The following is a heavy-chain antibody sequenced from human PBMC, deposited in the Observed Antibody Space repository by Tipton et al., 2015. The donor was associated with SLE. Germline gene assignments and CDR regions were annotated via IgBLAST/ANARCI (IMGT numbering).Heavy chain of an antibody. J-gene: IGHJ4*02. V-gene: IGHV4-38-2*01. CDR3: ASYSSSYFDY. CDR1: GYSISSGYF. Sequence: TLSLTCAVSGYSISSGYFWGWIRQPPGKGLEWIGSFYHSGSTYYNPSLKSRVTISVDTSKNQFSLRLSSVTAADTAVYYCASYSSSYFDYWGQGTLVTVSS. CDR2: FYHSGST. D-gene: IGHD6-6*01.